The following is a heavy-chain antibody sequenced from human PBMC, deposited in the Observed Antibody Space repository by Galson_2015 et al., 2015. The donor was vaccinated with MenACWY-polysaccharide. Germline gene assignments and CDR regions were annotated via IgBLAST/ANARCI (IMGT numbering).Heavy chain of an antibody. J-gene: IGHJ4*02. Sequence: SLRLSCAVSGFTISNYWMYWVRQAPGKGLEWVANIKQDGSEKNYVGSVKGRFTISRDNAKNTLYLQMNSLRVEDTAVYYCARILYYWGQGTLVTVS. CDR2: IKQDGSEK. V-gene: IGHV3-7*01. CDR1: GFTISNYW. CDR3: ARILYY.